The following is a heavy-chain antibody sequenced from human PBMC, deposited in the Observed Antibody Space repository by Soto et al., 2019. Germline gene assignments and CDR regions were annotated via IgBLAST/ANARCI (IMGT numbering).Heavy chain of an antibody. J-gene: IGHJ4*02. V-gene: IGHV3-74*01. CDR1: GFTFSSYW. CDR3: ARWLHSAGYVDY. D-gene: IGHD5-12*01. Sequence: GWSLRLSCAASGFTFSSYWMHWVRQAPGKGLVWVSRINSDGSSTSYADSVKGRFTISRDNAKNTLYLQMNSLRAEDTAVYYCARWLHSAGYVDYWGQGTLVTVSS. CDR2: INSDGSST.